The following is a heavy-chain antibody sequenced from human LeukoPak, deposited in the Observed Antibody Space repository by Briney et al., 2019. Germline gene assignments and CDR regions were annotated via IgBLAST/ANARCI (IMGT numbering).Heavy chain of an antibody. CDR1: GFTFSSYA. D-gene: IGHD1-26*01. V-gene: IGHV3-30-3*01. CDR3: ASAGIVGATTLDYFDY. Sequence: PGGSLRLSCAASGFTFSSYAMHWVRQAPGKGLEWVAVISYDGSNKYYADSVKGRFTISRDNSKNTLYLQMNSLRAEDTAVYYCASAGIVGATTLDYFDYWGXGTLVTVSS. CDR2: ISYDGSNK. J-gene: IGHJ4*02.